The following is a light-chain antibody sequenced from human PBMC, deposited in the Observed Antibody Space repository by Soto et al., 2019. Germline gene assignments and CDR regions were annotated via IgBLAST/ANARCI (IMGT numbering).Light chain of an antibody. V-gene: IGKV3-15*01. CDR2: AAS. CDR1: QSVYSN. Sequence: IVMTQSPATLSVSPGEGATLSCRASQSVYSNLAWYQQKPGQAPRLLIYAASTRASGIPARFSGGGSGTEFTVTISSLQSEDFAVYYCHQYNHWPPYTFGQGTKLEI. CDR3: HQYNHWPPYT. J-gene: IGKJ2*01.